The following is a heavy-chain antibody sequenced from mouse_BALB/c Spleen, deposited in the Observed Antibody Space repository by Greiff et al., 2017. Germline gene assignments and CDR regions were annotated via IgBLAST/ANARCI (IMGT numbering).Heavy chain of an antibody. Sequence: EVKVVESGGGLVQPGGSLKLSCAASGFTFSSYTMSWVRQTPEKRLEWVAYISNGGGSTYYPDTVKGRFTISRDNAKNTLYLQMSSLKSEDTAMYYCARDSSGYVGNAMDYWGQGTSVTVAS. V-gene: IGHV5-12-2*01. CDR2: ISNGGGST. D-gene: IGHD3-2*01. CDR3: ARDSSGYVGNAMDY. J-gene: IGHJ4*01. CDR1: GFTFSSYT.